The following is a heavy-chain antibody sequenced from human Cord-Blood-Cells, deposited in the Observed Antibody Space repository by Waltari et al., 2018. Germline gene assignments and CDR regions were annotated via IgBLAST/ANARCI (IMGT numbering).Heavy chain of an antibody. D-gene: IGHD4-4*01. Sequence: EVQLLESGGGLVQPGGSLRLSCVASGFTFSSSAMSSDPQAPGKGLEWVSAISGSGSSTYYADSVKGRFTISRDNAKNTLYLQMNSLRAEDTAVYYCAKAYDYSNYFFDYWGQGTLVTVSS. CDR2: ISGSGSST. CDR3: AKAYDYSNYFFDY. CDR1: GFTFSSSA. V-gene: IGHV3-23*01. J-gene: IGHJ4*02.